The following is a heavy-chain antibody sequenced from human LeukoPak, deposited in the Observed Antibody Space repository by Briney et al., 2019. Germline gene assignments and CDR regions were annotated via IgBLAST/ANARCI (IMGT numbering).Heavy chain of an antibody. CDR1: GITFSSYS. Sequence: GGSLRLSCAASGITFSSYSMNWVRQAPGKGLEWVSSISSSSSYIYYADSVKGRFTISRDNAKNSLYLQMNSLRAEDTAVYYCARYNWNSRYFDYWGQGTLVTVSS. CDR2: ISSSSSYI. CDR3: ARYNWNSRYFDY. D-gene: IGHD1-7*01. J-gene: IGHJ4*02. V-gene: IGHV3-21*01.